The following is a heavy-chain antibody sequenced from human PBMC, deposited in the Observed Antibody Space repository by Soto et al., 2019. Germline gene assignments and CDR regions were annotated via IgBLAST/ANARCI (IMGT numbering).Heavy chain of an antibody. V-gene: IGHV5-10-1*01. CDR2: FDPSDSFT. CDR3: ARQDFTPEVNYYFDY. CDR1: GYSFTGYW. J-gene: IGHJ4*02. Sequence: GESLKISCKGSGYSFTGYWINWVRQMPGKGLEWLGRFDPSDSFTNYSPSFQGHVTFSGDKSIDTAYLQWTSLKASDTAMYYCARQDFTPEVNYYFDYWGQGALVTVSS.